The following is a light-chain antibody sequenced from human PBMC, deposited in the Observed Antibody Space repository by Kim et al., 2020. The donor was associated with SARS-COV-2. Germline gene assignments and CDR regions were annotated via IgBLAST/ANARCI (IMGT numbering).Light chain of an antibody. CDR3: HQYYRFST. Sequence: LSASRGDRVTITCRASQNIDTSLAWFQQKSGKAPKLLIYKISRLENGVPSRFSGSGSGTEFTLTITDLQPDDFATDYCHQYYRFSTFGQGTKLEIK. CDR2: KIS. V-gene: IGKV1-5*03. CDR1: QNIDTS. J-gene: IGKJ2*01.